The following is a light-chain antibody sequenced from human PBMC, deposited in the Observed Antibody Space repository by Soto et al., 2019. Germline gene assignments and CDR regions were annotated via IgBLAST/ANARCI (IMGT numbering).Light chain of an antibody. CDR1: SSYIGAGYD. CDR2: ANT. V-gene: IGLV1-40*01. J-gene: IGLJ2*01. CDR3: QSYDDSLGGHVI. Sequence: QSVLTQPPSVSGAPGQRVTISCTGSSSYIGAGYDVHWYQQLPGTAPKLLIYANTNRPSGVPDRFSGSKSGTSASLAITGLHAEDEADYYCQSYDDSLGGHVIFGGGTQLTVL.